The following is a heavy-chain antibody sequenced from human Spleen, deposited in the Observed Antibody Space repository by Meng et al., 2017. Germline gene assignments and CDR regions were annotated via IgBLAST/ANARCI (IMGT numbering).Heavy chain of an antibody. V-gene: IGHV4-34*01. J-gene: IGHJ4*02. CDR3: ARAYYDYVWGSYLFDY. D-gene: IGHD3-16*02. Sequence: SETLSLTCAVYGGSFSGYYWSWIRQPPGKGLEWIGEINHSGSTNYNPSLKSRVTISVDTSKNQFSLKLSSVTAADTAVYYCARAYYDYVWGSYLFDYWAREPWSPSPQ. CDR2: INHSGST. CDR1: GGSFSGYY.